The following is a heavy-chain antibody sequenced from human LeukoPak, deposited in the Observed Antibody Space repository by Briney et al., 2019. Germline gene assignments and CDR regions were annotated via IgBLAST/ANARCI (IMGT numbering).Heavy chain of an antibody. V-gene: IGHV3-11*01. Sequence: PGGSLRLSCSASGFTFSIYHMSWIRQAPGKGLEWISTLSGRGDITYYADSVKGRFIISRDNDKNSVFLQVDSLRVEDSAVYYCARSTSDLFDRSGFHYGYFPHWGQGTLVSVSS. CDR3: ARSTSDLFDRSGFHYGYFPH. D-gene: IGHD3-3*01. CDR1: GFTFSIYH. J-gene: IGHJ1*01. CDR2: LSGRGDIT.